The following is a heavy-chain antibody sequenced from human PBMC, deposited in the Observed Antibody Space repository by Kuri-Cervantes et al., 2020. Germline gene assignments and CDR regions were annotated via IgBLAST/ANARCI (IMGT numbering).Heavy chain of an antibody. CDR3: ASGIKQGYYYYGMDV. D-gene: IGHD2-21*01. V-gene: IGHV1-18*03. CDR1: GYTFTSYG. CDR2: ISAYNGNT. Sequence: ASVKVSCKASGYTFTSYGISWVRQAPGQGLEWMGWISAYNGNTNYAQKLQGRVTMTTDTSTSTAYMELRSLRSDDMAVYYCASGIKQGYYYYGMDVWGQGTTVTVSS. J-gene: IGHJ6*02.